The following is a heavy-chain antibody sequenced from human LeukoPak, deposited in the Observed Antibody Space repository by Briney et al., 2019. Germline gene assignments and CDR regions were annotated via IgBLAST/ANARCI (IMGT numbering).Heavy chain of an antibody. J-gene: IGHJ4*02. Sequence: SETLSLTCTVSGGSISSSSYYWGWIRQPPRKGLEWIGSIYYSGSTYYNPSLKSRVTISVDTSKNQFSLKLSSVTAADTAVYYCASRVYYDFWSGFQSDYWGQGTLVTVSS. V-gene: IGHV4-39*01. D-gene: IGHD3-3*01. CDR2: IYYSGST. CDR1: GGSISSSSYY. CDR3: ASRVYYDFWSGFQSDY.